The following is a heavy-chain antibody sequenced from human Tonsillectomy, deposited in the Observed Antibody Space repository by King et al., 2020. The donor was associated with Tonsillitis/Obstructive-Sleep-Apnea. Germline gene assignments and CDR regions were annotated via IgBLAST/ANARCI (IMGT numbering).Heavy chain of an antibody. Sequence: HVQLQESGPGLVKPSGTLSLTCAVSGGSISSSNWWRWVRQPPGKGLEWIGEIYHSGSTNYNPSLKSRVTISVDKSKNQFSLKLSSVTAADTAVYYCARGPGYCSGGSCYSGWYFDLWGRGTLVTVSS. CDR3: ARGPGYCSGGSCYSGWYFDL. D-gene: IGHD2-15*01. CDR1: GGSISSSNW. CDR2: IYHSGST. V-gene: IGHV4-4*02. J-gene: IGHJ2*01.